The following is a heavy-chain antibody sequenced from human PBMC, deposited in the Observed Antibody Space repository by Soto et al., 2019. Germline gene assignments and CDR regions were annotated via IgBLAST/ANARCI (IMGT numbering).Heavy chain of an antibody. CDR2: IYTSGST. CDR1: AGSISSYY. D-gene: IGHD2-15*01. V-gene: IGHV4-4*07. Sequence: LXLACTVSAGSISSYYWSWIRQPAVKGLEWIGRIYTSGSTNYNPSLKSRVTMSVDTSKNQFSLKLSSVTAADTAVYYCARSEVGCSGGSCYSAKYYGMDVWGQGTTVTVSS. CDR3: ARSEVGCSGGSCYSAKYYGMDV. J-gene: IGHJ6*02.